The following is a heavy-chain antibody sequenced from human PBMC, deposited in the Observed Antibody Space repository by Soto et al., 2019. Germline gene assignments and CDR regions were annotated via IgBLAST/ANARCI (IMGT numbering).Heavy chain of an antibody. J-gene: IGHJ4*02. CDR2: IYWDDDK. CDR1: GFSLSTSGLG. Sequence: QITLKESGPTMVKPTQALTLTCTFSGFSLSTSGLGVGWLRQPPGKALEWLALIYWDDDKRYSPSLKSRLTIAKDTSKSQGVHTMTNMDPVDTATYYCAHRWFGDPFDYWCRGTLVTVS. D-gene: IGHD3-10*01. V-gene: IGHV2-5*02. CDR3: AHRWFGDPFDY.